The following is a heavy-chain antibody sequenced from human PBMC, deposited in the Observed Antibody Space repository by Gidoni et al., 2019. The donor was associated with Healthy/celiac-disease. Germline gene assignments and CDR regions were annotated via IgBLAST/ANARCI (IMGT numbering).Heavy chain of an antibody. CDR1: GGSVRSGSYY. V-gene: IGHV4-61*01. D-gene: IGHD1-1*01. J-gene: IGHJ4*02. CDR2: IYYSGSN. CDR3: ARVPASAWKSYYFDY. Sequence: QVQLQESGPGLVKPSETLSLTCTVSGGSVRSGSYYWSWIRQPPGKGLEWIGYIYYSGSNNYNPSLKSRVTISVDTSKNQFALKLSSVTAADTAVYYCARVPASAWKSYYFDYWGQGTLVTVSS.